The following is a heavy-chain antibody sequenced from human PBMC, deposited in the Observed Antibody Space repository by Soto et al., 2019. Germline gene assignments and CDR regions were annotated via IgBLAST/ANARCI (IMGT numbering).Heavy chain of an antibody. CDR3: ARGPRDGYNILPYGMDV. D-gene: IGHD5-12*01. J-gene: IGHJ6*02. CDR2: ISSSSSYI. V-gene: IGHV3-21*01. CDR1: GFTFSSYS. Sequence: GGSLRLSCAASGFTFSSYSMNWVRQAPGKGLEWVSSISSSSSYIYYADSVKGRFTISRDNAKNSLYLQMNSLRAEDTAVYYCARGPRDGYNILPYGMDVWGQGTTVTVSS.